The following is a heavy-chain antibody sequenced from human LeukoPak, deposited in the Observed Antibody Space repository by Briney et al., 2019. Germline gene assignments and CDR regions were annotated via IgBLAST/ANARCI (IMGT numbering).Heavy chain of an antibody. D-gene: IGHD1-14*01. CDR2: INPNNGGT. CDR1: GYPFTAYY. CDR3: ARDASRTNFDP. Sequence: ASVKVSCKASGYPFTAYYMHWVRQAPGRGLEWVGWINPNNGGTYYAQKFQGRVTMTRDTSISAVYMELSSLRSDDTAAYYCARDASRTNFDPWGQGTLVIVSS. J-gene: IGHJ5*02. V-gene: IGHV1-2*02.